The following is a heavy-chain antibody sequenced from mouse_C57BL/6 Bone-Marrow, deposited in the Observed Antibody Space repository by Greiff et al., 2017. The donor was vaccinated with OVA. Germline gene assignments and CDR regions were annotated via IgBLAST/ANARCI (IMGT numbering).Heavy chain of an antibody. CDR1: GYTFTGSW. CDR2: ILPGSGST. Sequence: VQLQQPGAELMKPGASVKLSCKATGYTFTGSWIAWVKQRPGHGLEWIGEILPGSGSTNYNEKFKGKATFTADTYSNTAYMQLSSLTTEDSAIYYCARIPTVFAYWGQGTLVTVSA. CDR3: ARIPTVFAY. V-gene: IGHV1-9*01. J-gene: IGHJ3*01.